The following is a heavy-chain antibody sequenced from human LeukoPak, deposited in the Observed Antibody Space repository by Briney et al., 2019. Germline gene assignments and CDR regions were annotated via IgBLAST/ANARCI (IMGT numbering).Heavy chain of an antibody. Sequence: GGSLRLSCAASGFTFSSYAMSWVRQAPGKGLEWVSAISGSGGSTYYADSVKGRFTISRDNSKNTLYLQMNSLRPEDTALYYCAKHFCTGLDCSLFDSWGQGTLVTVSS. J-gene: IGHJ4*02. CDR2: ISGSGGST. CDR3: AKHFCTGLDCSLFDS. D-gene: IGHD3/OR15-3a*01. CDR1: GFTFSSYA. V-gene: IGHV3-23*01.